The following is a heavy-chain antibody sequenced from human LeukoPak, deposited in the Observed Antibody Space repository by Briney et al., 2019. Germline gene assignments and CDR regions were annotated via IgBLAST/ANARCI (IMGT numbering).Heavy chain of an antibody. Sequence: PSETLSLTCTVSGGSISSSSYYWGWIRQPPGKGLEWIGSIYYSGSTYYNPSLKSRVTISVDTSKNQFSLKLSSVTAADTAVYYCARANYDFWSGYRPGVNWFDPWGQGTLVTVSS. CDR3: ARANYDFWSGYRPGVNWFDP. CDR2: IYYSGST. V-gene: IGHV4-39*01. D-gene: IGHD3-3*01. CDR1: GGSISSSSYY. J-gene: IGHJ5*02.